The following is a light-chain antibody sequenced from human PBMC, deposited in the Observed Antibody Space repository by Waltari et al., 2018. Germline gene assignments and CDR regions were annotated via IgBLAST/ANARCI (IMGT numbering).Light chain of an antibody. CDR3: QQYYSASPT. Sequence: DIVMTQSPDSLAVSLGARATIHCKSRQSLLSRSDSKNFLAWYQQKPGHSPKLLIHWASYRESGVPDRLSGSGSGTDFTLTISSLQREDVAVYFCQQYYSASPTSGQGTKVDIK. J-gene: IGKJ1*01. CDR1: QSLLSRSDSKNF. V-gene: IGKV4-1*01. CDR2: WAS.